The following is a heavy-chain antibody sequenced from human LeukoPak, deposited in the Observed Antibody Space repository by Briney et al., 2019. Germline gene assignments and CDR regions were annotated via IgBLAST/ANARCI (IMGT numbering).Heavy chain of an antibody. CDR2: IYSGGST. CDR1: GFTVSSNY. V-gene: IGHV3-66*01. Sequence: PGGSLRLSCAASGFTVSSNYMSWVRQAPGKGLEWVSVIYSGGSTYYADSVKGRFTISRDNSKNTLYLQMNSLRAEDTAVYYCAREDYDIPGAYWGQGTLVTVAS. CDR3: AREDYDIPGAY. J-gene: IGHJ4*02. D-gene: IGHD3-9*01.